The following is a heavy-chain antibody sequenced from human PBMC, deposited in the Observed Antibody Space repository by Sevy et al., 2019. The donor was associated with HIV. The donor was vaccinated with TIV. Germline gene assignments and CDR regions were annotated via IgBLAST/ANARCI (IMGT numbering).Heavy chain of an antibody. CDR1: GYTLSQLS. CDR3: ATTKDYYERSGDPFDY. V-gene: IGHV1-24*01. CDR2: FDPEHDET. J-gene: IGHJ4*02. D-gene: IGHD3-22*01. Sequence: ASVKVSCKVSGYTLSQLSMHWVRLAPGKGLESMGSFDPEHDETIYAQKFQGRVTMTEDTSTDTAYMELSSLRSEDTAVYYCATTKDYYERSGDPFDYWGQRTLVTVSS.